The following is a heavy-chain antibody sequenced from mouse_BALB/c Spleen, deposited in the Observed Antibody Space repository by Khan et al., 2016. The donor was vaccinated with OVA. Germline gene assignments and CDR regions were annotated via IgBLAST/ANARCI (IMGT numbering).Heavy chain of an antibody. D-gene: IGHD2-3*01. J-gene: IGHJ3*01. V-gene: IGHV1-5*01. CDR3: TYDGYYVGWFAY. CDR1: GSTFPSYW. Sequence: EVHPRQFGTVLAGPGASVKISCKAFGSTFPSYWLHWLNKRPGRGLDWIGGIYFGNSVPSYNQKFKGKAKLTAVTSTSTAYMELSSLTNEDSAVYYCTYDGYYVGWFAYWGQGTLVTVSA. CDR2: IYFGNSVP.